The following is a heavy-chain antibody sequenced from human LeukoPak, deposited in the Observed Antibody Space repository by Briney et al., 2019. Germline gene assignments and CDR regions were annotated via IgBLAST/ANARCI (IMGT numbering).Heavy chain of an antibody. Sequence: SETLSLTCTVSGYSISSGYYWGWIRQPPGKGLEWIGSIYHSGSTYYNPSLKSRVTISVDTSKNQFSLKLSSVTAADTAVYYCARDRGRLELHWFDPWGQGTLVTVSS. CDR2: IYHSGST. V-gene: IGHV4-38-2*02. J-gene: IGHJ5*02. D-gene: IGHD1-7*01. CDR3: ARDRGRLELHWFDP. CDR1: GYSISSGYY.